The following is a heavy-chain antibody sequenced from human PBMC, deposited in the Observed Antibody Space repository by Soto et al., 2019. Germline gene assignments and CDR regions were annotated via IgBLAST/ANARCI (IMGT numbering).Heavy chain of an antibody. CDR3: ARRRTGRYNWFDP. CDR2: VHYSGNS. Sequence: SEILSLTCTVSGVSLSSFYWSWIRQSPGKGLEYIGYVHYSGNSNYTPSLKNRVTMSVDTSKNQSSLHLSSVTAADTAIYYCARRRTGRYNWFDPWGQGTLVTVS. J-gene: IGHJ5*02. D-gene: IGHD3-10*01. CDR1: GVSLSSFY. V-gene: IGHV4-59*01.